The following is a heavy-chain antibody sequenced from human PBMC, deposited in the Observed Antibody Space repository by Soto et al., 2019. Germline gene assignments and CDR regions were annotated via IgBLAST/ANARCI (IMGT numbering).Heavy chain of an antibody. Sequence: EVQLVESGGGLVQPGGSLRLSCATSGFTFSNYWMHWVRQPPGKGLVWVSRINGDGSGTDYADSVKGRFTISRDNAKNTLYVQMHSLRAEDTAVYYCARDMRAIFWGGLGDAIDSWGQGTMVTVSP. CDR3: ARDMRAIFWGGLGDAIDS. V-gene: IGHV3-74*01. CDR2: INGDGSGT. D-gene: IGHD3-16*01. CDR1: GFTFSNYW. J-gene: IGHJ3*02.